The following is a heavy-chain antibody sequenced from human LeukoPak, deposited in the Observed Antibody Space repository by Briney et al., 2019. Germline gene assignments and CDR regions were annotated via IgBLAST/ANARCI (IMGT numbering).Heavy chain of an antibody. CDR1: GFTFSSYE. CDR3: ARAKANSSSWFFDY. CDR2: ISSSSNTM. D-gene: IGHD6-13*01. Sequence: GGSLRLSCAASGFTFSSYEMNWVRQAPGKGLEWVSYISSSSNTMYYADSVKGRFTISRDNAKNSLYLQMNSLRDEDTAVYYCARAKANSSSWFFDYWGQGTLVTVSS. V-gene: IGHV3-48*03. J-gene: IGHJ4*02.